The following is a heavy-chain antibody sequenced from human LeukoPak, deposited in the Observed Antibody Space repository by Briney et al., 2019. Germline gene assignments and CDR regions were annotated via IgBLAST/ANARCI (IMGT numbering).Heavy chain of an antibody. Sequence: PSETLSLTCAVYGGSLNNYYWSWIRQSPGKGLEWLGEGNHNGGTNYNPSLKSRVTMSVDTSKNQFSLKLSSVTAADTAVYYCARLSITIFGVVIDYWGQGTLVTVSS. CDR1: GGSLNNYY. CDR2: GNHNGGT. V-gene: IGHV4-34*01. CDR3: ARLSITIFGVVIDY. J-gene: IGHJ4*02. D-gene: IGHD3-3*01.